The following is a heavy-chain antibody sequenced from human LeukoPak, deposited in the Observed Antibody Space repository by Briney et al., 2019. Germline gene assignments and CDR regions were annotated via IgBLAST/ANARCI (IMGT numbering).Heavy chain of an antibody. Sequence: ASVKASCKVSGYTLTELSMHWVRQAPGKGLEWMGGFDPEDGETIYAQKFQGRVTMTEDTSTDTAYMELSSLRSEDTAVYYCATMDCSGGSCYPYYYYYGMDVWGQGTTVTVSS. CDR3: ATMDCSGGSCYPYYYYYGMDV. V-gene: IGHV1-24*01. D-gene: IGHD2-15*01. CDR1: GYTLTELS. J-gene: IGHJ6*02. CDR2: FDPEDGET.